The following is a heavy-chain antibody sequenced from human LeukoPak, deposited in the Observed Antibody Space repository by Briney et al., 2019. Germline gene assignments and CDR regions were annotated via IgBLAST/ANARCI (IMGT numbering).Heavy chain of an antibody. Sequence: AASVKVSCKASGYTFTSYGMNWVRQAPGQGLEWMGWINTNTGNPAYAQGFTGRFVFSLDTSVSTAYLQISSLKAEDTAVYYCASAGTLISPASAEYYFDYWGQGTLVTVSS. D-gene: IGHD2-2*01. J-gene: IGHJ4*02. V-gene: IGHV7-4-1*02. CDR1: GYTFTSYG. CDR2: INTNTGNP. CDR3: ASAGTLISPASAEYYFDY.